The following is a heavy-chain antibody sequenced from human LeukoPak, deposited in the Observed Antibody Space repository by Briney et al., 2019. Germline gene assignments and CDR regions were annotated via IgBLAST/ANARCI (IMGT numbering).Heavy chain of an antibody. CDR2: ITSGFTP. D-gene: IGHD1-26*01. J-gene: IGHJ4*02. CDR3: AKDYSDSRVGDVFFEY. Sequence: RGSLSLSCAASGLTFSNYAMSWFRQAPGKGLEWVSGITSGFTPHYADSVKGRFTISRDNSKNTFHLQMNSLRAEDTAVYYCAKDYSDSRVGDVFFEYWGQGTLVTVSS. V-gene: IGHV3-23*01. CDR1: GLTFSNYA.